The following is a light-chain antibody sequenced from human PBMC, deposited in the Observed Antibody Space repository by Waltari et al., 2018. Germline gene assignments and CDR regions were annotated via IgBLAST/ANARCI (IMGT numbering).Light chain of an antibody. J-gene: IGKJ3*01. CDR1: QSVSSY. CDR3: QQRSNWQFT. Sequence: EIVLTQSPATLSLSPGERATLSCRASQSVSSYLAWYQQKPGQAPRLLIYDASNRATGIPARCSGSGSGTDFTLTISSLEPEDFAVYYCQQRSNWQFTFGPGTKVDIK. V-gene: IGKV3-11*01. CDR2: DAS.